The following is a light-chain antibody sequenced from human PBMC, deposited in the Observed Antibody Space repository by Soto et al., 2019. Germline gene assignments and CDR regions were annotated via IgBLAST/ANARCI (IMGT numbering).Light chain of an antibody. Sequence: DIHMTQSPSTLSASVGDRVTITCRASQSISSWLAWYQQKLGRAPRLLIYDASSLESGVPSRFSGSGYGTEFTLTISSLQPDDFATYYCHQYNTYSSLTFGGGTKVDIK. CDR3: HQYNTYSSLT. CDR2: DAS. CDR1: QSISSW. J-gene: IGKJ4*01. V-gene: IGKV1-5*01.